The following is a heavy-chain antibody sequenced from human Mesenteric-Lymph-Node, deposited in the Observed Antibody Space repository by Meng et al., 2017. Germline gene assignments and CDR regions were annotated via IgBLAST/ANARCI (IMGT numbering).Heavy chain of an antibody. V-gene: IGHV4-34*01. CDR1: GGSFSGYY. D-gene: IGHD3-10*01. J-gene: IGHJ4*02. Sequence: SETLSLTCAVYGGSFSGYYWSWIRQPPGKGLEWIGEINHSGSTNYNPSLKSRVTISVDTSKNQFSLKLSSVTAADTAVYYCARPLSFYYGSGSYKDYWGQGTLVTVS. CDR3: ARPLSFYYGSGSYKDY. CDR2: INHSGST.